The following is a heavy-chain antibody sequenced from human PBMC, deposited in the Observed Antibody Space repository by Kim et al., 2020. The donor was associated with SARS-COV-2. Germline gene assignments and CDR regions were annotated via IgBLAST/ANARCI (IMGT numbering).Heavy chain of an antibody. J-gene: IGHJ2*01. CDR2: IGANGSPT. CDR3: VKAGVTDDWYFDL. CDR1: GFTFRIFA. D-gene: IGHD2-21*02. Sequence: GGSLRLSCSASGFTFRIFAMHWVRQAPGKGLQYVSAIGANGSPTYYTDSVKGRFTISRDDSTNTLFLQMSSLRPGDTAVYYCVKAGVTDDWYFDLWGRGTLVAVSS. V-gene: IGHV3-64D*06.